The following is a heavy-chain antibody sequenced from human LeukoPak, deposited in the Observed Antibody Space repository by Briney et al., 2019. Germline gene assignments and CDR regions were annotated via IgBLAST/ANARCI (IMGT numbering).Heavy chain of an antibody. Sequence: PGRSLRLSCAASGFTFDDYAMHWVRQAPGKGLEWVSGISWNSGSIGYADSVKGRFTISRDNAKNSLYLQMNSLRAEDTAVYYCARESFGGSPLVHWGQGTLVTVSS. J-gene: IGHJ4*02. D-gene: IGHD2-15*01. CDR1: GFTFDDYA. CDR3: ARESFGGSPLVH. V-gene: IGHV3-9*01. CDR2: ISWNSGSI.